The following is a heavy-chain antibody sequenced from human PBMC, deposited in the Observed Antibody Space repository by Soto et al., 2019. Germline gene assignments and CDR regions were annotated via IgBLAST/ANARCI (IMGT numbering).Heavy chain of an antibody. Sequence: EVQLLESGGGLAQPGGSLRLSCAASGFSISTYGVTWVRQAPGKGLEWVSGFSGSSGNTYYADSVKGRFTISRDNPKNTVYLHMNSLSAEDTAVYYCARWNGYGDSWGQGTLVTVSS. V-gene: IGHV3-23*01. CDR2: FSGSSGNT. CDR3: ARWNGYGDS. J-gene: IGHJ4*02. D-gene: IGHD1-1*01. CDR1: GFSISTYG.